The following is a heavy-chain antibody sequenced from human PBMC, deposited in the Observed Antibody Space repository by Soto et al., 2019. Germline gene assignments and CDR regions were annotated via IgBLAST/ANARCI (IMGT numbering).Heavy chain of an antibody. CDR1: GFTFSSYW. J-gene: IGHJ6*02. V-gene: IGHV3-7*01. CDR2: IKQDGSEE. CDR3: ARIAASGRGWDV. Sequence: EVQLVESGGGLVQPGGSLRLSCVDSGFTFSSYWMSWVRQAPVKGLEWVGNIKQDGSEENYVDSVKGRCTISRNNAKNSIYMQMNNLRAEETAVYYCARIAASGRGWDVWGQGTTVVVSS. D-gene: IGHD6-13*01.